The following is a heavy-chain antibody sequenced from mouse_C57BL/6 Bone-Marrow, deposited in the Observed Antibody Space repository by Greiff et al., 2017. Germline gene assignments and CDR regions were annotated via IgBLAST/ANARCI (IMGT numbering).Heavy chain of an antibody. CDR2: ISYDGSN. CDR1: GYSITSGYY. CDR3: AREGIYYDYDVCAMDY. J-gene: IGHJ4*01. V-gene: IGHV3-6*01. D-gene: IGHD2-4*01. Sequence: EVQLQESGPGLVKPSQSLSLTCSVTGYSITSGYYWNWIRQFPGNKLEWMGYISYDGSNNYNPSLKNRISITRDTSTNQFFLKLNSVTTEDTATYYCAREGIYYDYDVCAMDYWGQGTSVTVSS.